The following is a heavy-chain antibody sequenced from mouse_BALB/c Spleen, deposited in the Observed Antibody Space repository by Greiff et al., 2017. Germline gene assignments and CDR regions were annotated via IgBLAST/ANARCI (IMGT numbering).Heavy chain of an antibody. D-gene: IGHD2-10*02. CDR2: ISSGGSYT. Sequence: EVKLVESGGGLVKPGGSLKLSCAASGFTFSSYAMSWVRQSPEKRLEWVAEISSGGSYTYYPDTVTGRFTISRDNAKNTLYLEMSSLRSEDTAMYYCARGYGNYHYAMDYWGQGTSVTVSS. J-gene: IGHJ4*01. CDR1: GFTFSSYA. V-gene: IGHV5-9-4*01. CDR3: ARGYGNYHYAMDY.